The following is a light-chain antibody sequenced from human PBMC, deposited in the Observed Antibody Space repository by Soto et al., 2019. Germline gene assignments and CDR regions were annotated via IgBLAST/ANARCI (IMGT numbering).Light chain of an antibody. CDR1: QSVTSSY. CDR2: GAS. J-gene: IGKJ1*01. V-gene: IGKV3-20*01. Sequence: EIVMTQSPATLSVSPGERATLSCRASQSVTSSYLAWYQQKPGQAPRVLIYGASSRATGIPDRFSGSGSGTDFTLIISRLEPEDFAVYYCQQYGSSPPTFGQGTKVDIK. CDR3: QQYGSSPPT.